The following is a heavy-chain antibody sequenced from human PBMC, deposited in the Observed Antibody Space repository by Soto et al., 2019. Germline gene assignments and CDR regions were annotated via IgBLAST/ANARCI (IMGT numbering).Heavy chain of an antibody. CDR2: INSDGSST. CDR3: ARVEKYYTLRSVYYVFDY. V-gene: IGHV3-74*01. CDR1: GFTFSAHW. D-gene: IGHD3-3*01. Sequence: HPGGSLRLSCAASGFTFSAHWMHWVRQAPGKGLVRVSVINSDGSSTNYADSVKGRFTISRDNAKNTLYLQMNSLRAEDTAVYYCARVEKYYTLRSVYYVFDYWGQGTVVTVSS. J-gene: IGHJ4*02.